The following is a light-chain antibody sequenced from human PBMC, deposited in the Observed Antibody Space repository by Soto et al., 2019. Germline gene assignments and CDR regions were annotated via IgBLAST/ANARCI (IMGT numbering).Light chain of an antibody. CDR3: QQRADWPIT. J-gene: IGKJ3*01. CDR2: GVS. Sequence: ELVLTQSPVALSLSSGERATLSCRASQSVSSTLLTWYQQKPGQAPRLLIYGVSNRATGIPARFSGSGSGTDFTLTISSLEPEDFALYYCQQRADWPITFGPGTKVDI. V-gene: IGKV3D-20*02. CDR1: QSVSSTL.